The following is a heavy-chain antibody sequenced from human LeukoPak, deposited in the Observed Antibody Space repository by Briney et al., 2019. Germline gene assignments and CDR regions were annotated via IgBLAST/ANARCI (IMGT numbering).Heavy chain of an antibody. D-gene: IGHD2-2*02. V-gene: IGHV3-30*18. CDR1: GFTFSSYW. Sequence: GGSLRLSCAASGFTFSSYWMSWDRQAPGKGLEWVAVISYDGSNKYYADSVKGRFTISRDNSKNTLYLQMNSLRAEDTAVYYCAKEERRYCSSTSCYNYGMDVWGQGTTVTVSS. J-gene: IGHJ6*02. CDR3: AKEERRYCSSTSCYNYGMDV. CDR2: ISYDGSNK.